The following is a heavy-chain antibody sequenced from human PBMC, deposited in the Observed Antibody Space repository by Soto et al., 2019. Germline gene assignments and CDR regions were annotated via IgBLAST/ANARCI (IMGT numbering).Heavy chain of an antibody. Sequence: SETLALTCTVSGGSISSSSYFWGWIRQPPGKGLEWIGSIYYSGSTYYNPSLKSRVTVSVDTSKNQFSLKLSSVTAADTAVYYCARHPSDFWFDPWGQGTLVTVSS. CDR3: ARHPSDFWFDP. D-gene: IGHD2-21*02. CDR1: GGSISSSSYF. J-gene: IGHJ5*02. V-gene: IGHV4-39*01. CDR2: IYYSGST.